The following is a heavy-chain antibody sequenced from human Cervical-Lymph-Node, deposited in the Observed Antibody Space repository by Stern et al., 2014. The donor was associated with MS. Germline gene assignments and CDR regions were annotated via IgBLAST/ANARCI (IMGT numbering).Heavy chain of an antibody. CDR1: AYSFTSSW. CDR2: IYPGDSDT. J-gene: IGHJ4*02. Sequence: MQLVQSGAEVKKPGESLKISCQGSAYSFTSSWIGWVRQMPGKGLEWMGIIYPGDSDTRYNPSFQGQVTISADKSVSTAYLQWSSLKASDTAMYYCATSTGYFLLEYYFDYWGQGTLVTVSS. V-gene: IGHV5-51*01. D-gene: IGHD2-8*02. CDR3: ATSTGYFLLEYYFDY.